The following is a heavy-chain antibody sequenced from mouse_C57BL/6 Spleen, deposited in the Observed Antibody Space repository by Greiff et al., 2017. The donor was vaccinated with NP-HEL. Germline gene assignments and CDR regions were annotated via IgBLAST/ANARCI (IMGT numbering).Heavy chain of an antibody. V-gene: IGHV5-6*02. J-gene: IGHJ2*01. Sequence: EVKLVESGGDLVKPGGSLKLSCAASGFTFSSYGMSWVRQTPDKRLEWVATISSCGSYTYYPDSVKGRFTISRDNAKNTLYLQMSSLKSEDTAMYYCARENYGERDYFDYWGQGTTLTVSS. CDR2: ISSCGSYT. CDR1: GFTFSSYG. D-gene: IGHD2-13*01. CDR3: ARENYGERDYFDY.